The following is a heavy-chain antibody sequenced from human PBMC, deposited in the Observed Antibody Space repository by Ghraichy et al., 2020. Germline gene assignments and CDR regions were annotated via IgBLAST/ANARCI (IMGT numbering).Heavy chain of an antibody. CDR1: GFTFSTYA. V-gene: IGHV3-23*01. J-gene: IGHJ4*02. Sequence: GGSLRLSCAASGFTFSTYAMSWVRQAPGKGLEWVSAISGSGYNTYCTDSVKGRFTISRDNSKNTLYLQMNSRRAEDTAVYYCARFPPYSTDSTKRLVPFDYWGQGTLVTVSS. CDR3: ARFPPYSTDSTKRLVPFDY. D-gene: IGHD6-13*01. CDR2: ISGSGYNT.